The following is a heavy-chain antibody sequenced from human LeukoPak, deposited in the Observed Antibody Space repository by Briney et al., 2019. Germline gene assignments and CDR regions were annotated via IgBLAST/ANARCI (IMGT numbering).Heavy chain of an antibody. CDR2: IYYSGST. CDR1: GGSFSGYY. D-gene: IGHD3-22*01. J-gene: IGHJ2*01. Sequence: SETLSLTCAVYGGSFSGYYWSWIRQPPGKGLEWIGYIYYSGSTNYNPSLKSRVTISVDTSKNQFSLKLSSVTAADTAVYYCARLHYYDSSGYYRGYWYFDLWGRGTLVTVSS. V-gene: IGHV4-59*01. CDR3: ARLHYYDSSGYYRGYWYFDL.